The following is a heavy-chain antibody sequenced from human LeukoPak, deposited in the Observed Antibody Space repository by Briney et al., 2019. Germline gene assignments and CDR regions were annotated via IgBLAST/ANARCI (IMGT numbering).Heavy chain of an antibody. V-gene: IGHV4-31*03. D-gene: IGHD3-22*01. CDR2: IYYSGST. Sequence: SETLSLTCTVSGGSISSGGYYWSWIRQHPGKGLEWIGYIYYSGSTNYNPSLKSRVTISVDTSKNQFSLKLSSVTAADTAVYYCARALDSSGYYLGYWGQGTLVTVSS. J-gene: IGHJ4*02. CDR3: ARALDSSGYYLGY. CDR1: GGSISSGGYY.